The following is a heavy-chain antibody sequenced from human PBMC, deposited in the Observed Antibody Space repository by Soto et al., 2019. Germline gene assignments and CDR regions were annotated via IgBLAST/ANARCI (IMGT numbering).Heavy chain of an antibody. V-gene: IGHV3-23*01. Sequence: EVQLLESGGGLVQPGGSLRLSCAASGFTFSSYAMSWVRQAPGKGLEWVSAISGSGGSTSYADSVKGRFTISRDNSKNTLYLQMNSLRSENTAVYYCAYSSTPFDYWGQGTLVTVSS. D-gene: IGHD6-13*01. J-gene: IGHJ4*02. CDR1: GFTFSSYA. CDR3: AYSSTPFDY. CDR2: ISGSGGST.